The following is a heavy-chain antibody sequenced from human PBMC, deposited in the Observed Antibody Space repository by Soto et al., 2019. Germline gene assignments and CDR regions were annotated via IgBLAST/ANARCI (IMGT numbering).Heavy chain of an antibody. CDR2: IKQDGSEK. V-gene: IGHV3-7*01. CDR3: ARVNGSHTYYYGSSGYYYFDY. D-gene: IGHD3-22*01. J-gene: IGHJ4*02. CDR1: GFTFSSYW. Sequence: PVGSLRLSCAASGFTFSSYWMSWVRQAPGKGLEWVANIKQDGSEKYYVDSVKGRFTISRDNAKNSLYLQMNSLRAEDTAVYYCARVNGSHTYYYGSSGYYYFDYWGQGTLVTVSS.